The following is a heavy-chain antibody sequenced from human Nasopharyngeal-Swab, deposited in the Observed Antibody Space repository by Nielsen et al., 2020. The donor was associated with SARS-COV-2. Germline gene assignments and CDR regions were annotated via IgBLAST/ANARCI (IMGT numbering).Heavy chain of an antibody. Sequence: LKISCAASGFTFSSYAMHWVRQAPGKGLEWVAVISYDRSNKYYADSVKGLFTISRDNSKNTLYLQMNSLRDEDTAVYYCSGEDGDSSPFDYWGQGTLVTVSS. CDR1: GFTFSSYA. D-gene: IGHD4-17*01. J-gene: IGHJ4*02. V-gene: IGHV3-30-3*01. CDR2: ISYDRSNK. CDR3: SGEDGDSSPFDY.